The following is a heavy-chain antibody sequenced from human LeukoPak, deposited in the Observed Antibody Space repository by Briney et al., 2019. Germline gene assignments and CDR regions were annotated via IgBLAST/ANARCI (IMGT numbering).Heavy chain of an antibody. D-gene: IGHD3-16*02. J-gene: IGHJ4*02. V-gene: IGHV4-59*01. CDR2: IYYSGST. CDR1: GDSIYGYY. Sequence: PSETLSLTCTVSGDSIYGYYWSWIRQPPGKGLEWIGYIYYSGSTNYNPSLKSRVTISVDTSKNQFSLKVTSVTAADTAVYYCARDNYDYVWGSYRHLDYWGQGNLVTVSS. CDR3: ARDNYDYVWGSYRHLDY.